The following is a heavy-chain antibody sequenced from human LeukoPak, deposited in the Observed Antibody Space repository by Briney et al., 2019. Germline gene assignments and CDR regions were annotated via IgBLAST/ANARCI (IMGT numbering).Heavy chain of an antibody. CDR2: ISSSGSTI. Sequence: GGSLRLSCAASGFTFSSYEMNWVRKAPGKGLEWVSYISSSGSTIYYADSVKGRFTTSRDNAKNSLYLQMNSLRAEDTAVYYCAELGITMIGGVWGKGTTVTISS. J-gene: IGHJ6*04. V-gene: IGHV3-48*03. CDR1: GFTFSSYE. D-gene: IGHD3-10*02. CDR3: AELGITMIGGV.